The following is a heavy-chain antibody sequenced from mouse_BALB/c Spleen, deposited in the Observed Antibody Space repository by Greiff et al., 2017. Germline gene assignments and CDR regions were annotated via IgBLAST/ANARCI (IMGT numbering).Heavy chain of an antibody. CDR1: GFTFSSYA. D-gene: IGHD2-3*01. CDR3: ARHSYDGNYDYFDY. J-gene: IGHJ2*01. Sequence: EVQLVESGGGLVKPGGSLKLSCAASGFTFSSYAMSWVRQTPEKRLEWVATISSGGSYTYYPDSVKGRFTISRDNAKNTLYLQMSSLRSEDTAMYYCARHSYDGNYDYFDYWGQGTTLTVSS. CDR2: ISSGGSYT. V-gene: IGHV5-9-3*01.